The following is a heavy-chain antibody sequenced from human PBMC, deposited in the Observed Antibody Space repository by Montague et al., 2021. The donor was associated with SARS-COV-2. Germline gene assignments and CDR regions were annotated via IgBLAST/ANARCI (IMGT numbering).Heavy chain of an antibody. J-gene: IGHJ4*01. CDR1: GDSVSINSAT. CDR2: TYYRSMWKS. Sequence: CAISGDSVSINSATWNWIRQSPSRGLEWLGRTYYRSMWKSDYARSVKSRIAINPDTSKNQFSLQLSSVTPGDTALYYCVRGIEAAGSYDYWGQGTLVTVSS. CDR3: VRGIEAAGSYDY. D-gene: IGHD6-13*01. V-gene: IGHV6-1*01.